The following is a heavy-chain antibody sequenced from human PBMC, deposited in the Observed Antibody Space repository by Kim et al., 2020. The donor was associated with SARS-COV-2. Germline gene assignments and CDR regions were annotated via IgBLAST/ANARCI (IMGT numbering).Heavy chain of an antibody. J-gene: IGHJ5*02. V-gene: IGHV1-2*02. D-gene: IGHD2-2*02. CDR1: GYTFTGYY. CDR3: ARDRGVVVPAAIPKNWFDP. Sequence: ASVKVSCKASGYTFTGYYMHWVRQAPGQGLEWMGWINPNSGGTNYAQKFQGRVTMTRDTSISTAYMELSRLRSDDTAVYYCARDRGVVVPAAIPKNWFDPWGQGTLVTVSS. CDR2: INPNSGGT.